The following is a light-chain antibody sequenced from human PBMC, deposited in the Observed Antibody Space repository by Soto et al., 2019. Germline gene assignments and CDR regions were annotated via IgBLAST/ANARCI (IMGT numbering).Light chain of an antibody. J-gene: IGKJ4*01. CDR2: DAS. Sequence: EIVMTQSPATLSVSPGERATLSCRASQSVSSKLAWYQQKPGQAPRLLIYDASNRATGIPARFSGSGSGTDFTLTISSLEPEDSAVYYCQQRYVWLTFGGGTKVDIK. V-gene: IGKV3-11*01. CDR1: QSVSSK. CDR3: QQRYVWLT.